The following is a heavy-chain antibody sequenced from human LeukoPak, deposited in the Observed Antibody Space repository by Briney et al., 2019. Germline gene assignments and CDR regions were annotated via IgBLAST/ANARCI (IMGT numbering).Heavy chain of an antibody. Sequence: PSGTLSLTCTVSGGSISSSSYYWGWIRQPPGKGLEWIGSIYYSGSTYYNPSLKSRVTISVDTSKNQFSLKLSSVTAADTAVYYCARSYLGRAIYDSSGYYPPGYWGQGTLVTVSS. CDR1: GGSISSSSYY. CDR2: IYYSGST. V-gene: IGHV4-39*01. CDR3: ARSYLGRAIYDSSGYYPPGY. D-gene: IGHD3-22*01. J-gene: IGHJ4*02.